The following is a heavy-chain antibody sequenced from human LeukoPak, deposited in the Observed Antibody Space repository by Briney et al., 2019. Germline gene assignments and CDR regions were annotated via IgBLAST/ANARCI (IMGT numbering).Heavy chain of an antibody. CDR1: GFIFKDYA. D-gene: IGHD4-17*01. V-gene: IGHV3-23*01. J-gene: IGHJ4*02. CDR2: ITGSGTSS. CDR3: AKDVYGDYTGGYFES. Sequence: GGSLRLSCAASGFIFKDYAMSWVRQAPGKGLELVSGITGSGTSSYYTDSVRGRFTISRDNSKSTMYLQMNSLKEEDTAVFYCAKDVYGDYTGGYFESWGQGTLVTVSS.